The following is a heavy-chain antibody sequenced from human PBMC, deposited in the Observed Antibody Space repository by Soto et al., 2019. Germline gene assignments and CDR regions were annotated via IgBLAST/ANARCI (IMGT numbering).Heavy chain of an antibody. CDR3: ARVRQLGSYCYYYMDA. J-gene: IGHJ6*03. V-gene: IGHV1-18*01. D-gene: IGHD6-6*01. Sequence: QVQLLQSGAEVKKPGASVKVSCKASGYTFTNYGITWVRQATGQGLEWMGWISAYNGDTHYTQRLKGRVTMTTDTPTSTASMELGGLRSHDAAVYYCARVRQLGSYCYYYMDAWCKATTVSVSS. CDR2: ISAYNGDT. CDR1: GYTFTNYG.